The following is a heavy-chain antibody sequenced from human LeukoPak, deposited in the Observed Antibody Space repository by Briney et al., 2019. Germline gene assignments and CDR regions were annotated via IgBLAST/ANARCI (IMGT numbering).Heavy chain of an antibody. CDR3: ARGGVTPFDY. CDR1: GGSISSYY. J-gene: IGHJ4*02. Sequence: PETLSLTCTVSGGSISSYYWSWTRQPPGKGLEWIGYIYSSGSTNYNPSLKSRVTISVDTSKNQFSLKLSSVTAADTAVYYCARGGVTPFDYWGQGTLVTVSS. V-gene: IGHV4-4*09. D-gene: IGHD2-21*02. CDR2: IYSSGST.